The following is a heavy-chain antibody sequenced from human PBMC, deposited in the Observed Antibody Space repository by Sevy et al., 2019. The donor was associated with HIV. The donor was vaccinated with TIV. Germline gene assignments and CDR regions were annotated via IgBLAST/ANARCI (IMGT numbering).Heavy chain of an antibody. V-gene: IGHV1-3*01. CDR2: INAGNGNT. J-gene: IGHJ4*02. CDR3: ARLRDSSGWYYFDY. Sequence: ASVKVSCKASGYTFTSYAMHWVRQAPGQRLEWMGWINAGNGNTKYSQKFQGRVTITRDTSAGTAYMELSSRRSEDTAVYYCARLRDSSGWYYFDYWGQGTLVTVSS. CDR1: GYTFTSYA. D-gene: IGHD6-19*01.